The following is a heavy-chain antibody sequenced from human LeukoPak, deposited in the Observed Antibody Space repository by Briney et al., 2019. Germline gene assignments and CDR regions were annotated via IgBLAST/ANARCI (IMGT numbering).Heavy chain of an antibody. J-gene: IGHJ5*02. V-gene: IGHV4-4*07. CDR2: IYVSGST. CDR1: GGFISTYH. D-gene: IGHD3-9*01. CDR3: ARGGYDILTGPMDWFDP. Sequence: SETLSLTCTVSGGFISTYHWNWVRQPAGKGLEWIGRIYVSGSTEYDPFLKRRVSISLDKSKNQIFLNLTSVTAADTAVYYCARGGYDILTGPMDWFDPWGQGTLVTVSS.